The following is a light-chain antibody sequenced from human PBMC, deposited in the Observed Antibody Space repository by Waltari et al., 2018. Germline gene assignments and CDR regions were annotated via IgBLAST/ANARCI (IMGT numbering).Light chain of an antibody. CDR1: QTITNY. Sequence: DIQMTQSPSSLSASVGDRVTITCRASQTITNYLNWYQQKPGEAPKVLIYGASRLRSGVPSRFSGSGSGTDFTLTNSSLQPEDFATYYCQQSYSTPPWTFSQGTKVEIK. CDR2: GAS. V-gene: IGKV1-39*01. J-gene: IGKJ1*01. CDR3: QQSYSTPPWT.